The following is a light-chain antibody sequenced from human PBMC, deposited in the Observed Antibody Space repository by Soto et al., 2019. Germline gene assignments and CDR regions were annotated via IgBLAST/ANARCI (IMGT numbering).Light chain of an antibody. CDR3: QQSYNIPQWS. CDR2: DAS. J-gene: IGKJ2*04. CDR1: QSISSY. Sequence: DIQMTQSPSSLSASVGDRVTITCRASQSISSYLNWYQQKPGKAPKLLIYDASSLQSGVPSRFSGSGSGTDFTLTISSLQPEDFATYFCQQSYNIPQWSFGQGTKLEIK. V-gene: IGKV1-39*01.